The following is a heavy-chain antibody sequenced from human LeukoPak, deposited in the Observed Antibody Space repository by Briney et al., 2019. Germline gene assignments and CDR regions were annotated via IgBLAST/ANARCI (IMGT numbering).Heavy chain of an antibody. D-gene: IGHD6-19*01. J-gene: IGHJ4*02. CDR1: GFSFSSSW. CDR2: ISGSGGSA. V-gene: IGHV3-23*01. Sequence: GGSLRLSCTASGFSFSSSWMSWVRQAQGKGLEWVSDISGSGGSAYYADSVKGRFTISRDNSKNTLYLQMNSLRAEDTAVYYCAKDRDSSGWYYFFDYWGQGTLVTVSS. CDR3: AKDRDSSGWYYFFDY.